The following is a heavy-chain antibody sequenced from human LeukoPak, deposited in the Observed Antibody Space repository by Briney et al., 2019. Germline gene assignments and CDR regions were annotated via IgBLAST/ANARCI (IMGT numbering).Heavy chain of an antibody. CDR2: TVGGGDGT. V-gene: IGHV3-23*01. D-gene: IGHD4-11*01. CDR3: AKLTTS. Sequence: GSLRLXXAASGFXXSSTSMSXVRQAPGKGLEWVAVTVGGGDGTYYADSVKGRFTISRDNSNNTLYLQMNSLRAEDTAVYYCAKLTTSWGQGTLVTVSS. CDR1: GFXXSSTS. J-gene: IGHJ4*02.